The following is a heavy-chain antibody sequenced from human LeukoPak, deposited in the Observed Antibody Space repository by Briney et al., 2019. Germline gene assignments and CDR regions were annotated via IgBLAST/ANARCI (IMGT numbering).Heavy chain of an antibody. CDR2: FDPEDGET. J-gene: IGHJ6*03. Sequence: ASVKVSCKVSGYTLTELSMHWVRQAPGKGLEWIGGFDPEDGETIYAQKFQGRVTVTEDTSTDTAYMELSSLRSEDTAVYYCATAKSLRYYYMDVWGKGTTVTVSS. CDR3: ATAKSLRYYYMDV. D-gene: IGHD4/OR15-4a*01. V-gene: IGHV1-24*01. CDR1: GYTLTELS.